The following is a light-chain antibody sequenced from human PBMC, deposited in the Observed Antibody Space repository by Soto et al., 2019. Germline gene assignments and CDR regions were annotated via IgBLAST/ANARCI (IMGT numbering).Light chain of an antibody. CDR2: AAS. V-gene: IGKV3-15*01. Sequence: EIVLTQSPGTLSLSPGERATLSCRASQSVSSSYLAWYQQKPGQAPRLLIYAASTRAAGVPARFSGSGSRTEFTLTISSLQSEDFAVYFCQQYADWPKTFGQGTKVDIK. J-gene: IGKJ1*01. CDR3: QQYADWPKT. CDR1: QSVSSSY.